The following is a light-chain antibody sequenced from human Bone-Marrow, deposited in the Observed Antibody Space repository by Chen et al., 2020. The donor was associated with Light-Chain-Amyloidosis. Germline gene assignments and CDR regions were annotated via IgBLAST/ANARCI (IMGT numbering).Light chain of an antibody. CDR2: EDD. CDR1: SGSIATNY. J-gene: IGLJ3*02. V-gene: IGLV6-57*01. CDR3: QSYQGSGQGV. Sequence: NFMLTQPHSVSESPGKTVIISCTRSSGSIATNYVQWYQQRPGSSPTTVIYEDDQRPSGVPDRFSGSIDRSSNSASLTISGLTTEDEADYYCQSYQGSGQGVFGGGTKLTVL.